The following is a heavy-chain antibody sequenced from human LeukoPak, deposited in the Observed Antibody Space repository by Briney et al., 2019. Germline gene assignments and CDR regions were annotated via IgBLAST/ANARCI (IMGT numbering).Heavy chain of an antibody. CDR3: ARGPTSGVAVTNLGFDY. J-gene: IGHJ4*02. V-gene: IGHV4-34*01. CDR1: GGSFSGYY. D-gene: IGHD2-21*02. CDR2: INHSGST. Sequence: SETLSLTCAVYGGSFSGYYWSWIRQPPGKGLEWIGEINHSGSTNYNPSPKSRVTISVDTSKNQFSLKLSSVTAADTAVYYCARGPTSGVAVTNLGFDYWGQGTLVTVSS.